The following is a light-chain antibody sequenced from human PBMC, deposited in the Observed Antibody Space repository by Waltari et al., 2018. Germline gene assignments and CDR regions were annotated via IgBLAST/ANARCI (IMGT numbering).Light chain of an antibody. CDR1: PGVSGY. Sequence: VLTQSPATLSLSPGVRATLSCRARPGVSGYLACYPQNPGQAPRLLSYDTSKRATGIPARFSGSESGTDSTLTISSLEPEDFAVYYCLQRSLWPWTFGQGTKVEI. V-gene: IGKV3-11*01. J-gene: IGKJ1*01. CDR3: LQRSLWPWT. CDR2: DTS.